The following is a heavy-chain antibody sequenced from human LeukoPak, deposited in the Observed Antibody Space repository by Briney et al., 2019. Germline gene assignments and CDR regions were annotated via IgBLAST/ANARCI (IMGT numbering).Heavy chain of an antibody. CDR1: GGSISSSSYY. CDR3: ARQVPRAARPRGWFDP. J-gene: IGHJ5*02. CDR2: IYYSGSA. D-gene: IGHD6-6*01. Sequence: SETLSLTCTVSGGSISSSSYYWGWIRQPPGKGLEWIGSIYYSGSAYYNPSLKSRVTISVDTSKNQFSLKLSSVTAADTAVYYCARQVPRAARPRGWFDPWGQGTLVTVSS. V-gene: IGHV4-39*01.